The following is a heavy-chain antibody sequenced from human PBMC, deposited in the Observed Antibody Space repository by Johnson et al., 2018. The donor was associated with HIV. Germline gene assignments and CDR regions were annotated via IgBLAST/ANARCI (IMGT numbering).Heavy chain of an antibody. CDR2: INQDGSNK. CDR3: ANVRWPDAFDI. CDR1: GFTFSSYW. D-gene: IGHD4-23*01. J-gene: IGHJ3*02. Sequence: VQLVESGGGLIQPGGSLRLSCAASGFTFSSYWMNWVRQAPGKGLEWVANINQDGSNKYYADSVKGRFTISRDNAKNSLYLQMNSLRAEDTAVYYCANVRWPDAFDIWGQGTMVTVSS. V-gene: IGHV3-7*05.